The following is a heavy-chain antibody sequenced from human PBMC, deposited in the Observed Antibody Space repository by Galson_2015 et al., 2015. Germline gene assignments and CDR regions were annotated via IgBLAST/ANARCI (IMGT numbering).Heavy chain of an antibody. Sequence: SLRLSCAASGFTFNKYSMNWVRQAPGKGLEWVSYISSSSSTIYFADSVKGRFTISRDNAKNSLYLQVKSLRAEDTAVYYCARVAPDTGSVDYWGQGTLVTVSS. V-gene: IGHV3-48*01. J-gene: IGHJ4*02. CDR3: ARVAPDTGSVDY. D-gene: IGHD3-10*01. CDR2: ISSSSSTI. CDR1: GFTFNKYS.